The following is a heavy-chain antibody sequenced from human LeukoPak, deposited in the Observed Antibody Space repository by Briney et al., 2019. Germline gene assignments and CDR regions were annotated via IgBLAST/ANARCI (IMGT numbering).Heavy chain of an antibody. CDR3: ARDRGYYDSSGWFDY. CDR2: INPNSGGT. V-gene: IGHV1-2*02. Sequence: ASVKVSCKASGYTFTAYYMHWVRQAPGQGLEWMGWINPNSGGTNYAQKFQGRVTMTRDTSISTAYMELSRLRSDDTAVYYCARDRGYYDSSGWFDYWGQGTLVTVSS. CDR1: GYTFTAYY. J-gene: IGHJ4*02. D-gene: IGHD3-22*01.